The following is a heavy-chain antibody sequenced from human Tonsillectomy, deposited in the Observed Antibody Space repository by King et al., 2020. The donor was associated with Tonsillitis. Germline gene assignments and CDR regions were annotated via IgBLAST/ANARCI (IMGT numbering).Heavy chain of an antibody. J-gene: IGHJ4*02. V-gene: IGHV2-5*02. Sequence: TLKESGPTLVKPTQTLTLTCTFSGFSLTTSGVGVGWVRQPPGNALEWLALIYWDDDERYSPSLKSRLTITKDTSKNQVVLTMTNMDPVDTATYYCAHIAIDRAHDCWGQGTLVTVSS. CDR1: GFSLTTSGVG. D-gene: IGHD1-14*01. CDR2: IYWDDDE. CDR3: AHIAIDRAHDC.